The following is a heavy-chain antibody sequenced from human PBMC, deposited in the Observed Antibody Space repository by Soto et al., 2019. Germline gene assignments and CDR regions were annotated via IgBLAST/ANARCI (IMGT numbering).Heavy chain of an antibody. Sequence: GGFLRLSCAASGFTFSSYGMHWVRQAPGKGLEWVAVISYDGSNKYYADSVKGRFTISRDNSKNTLYLQMNSLRAEDTAVYYCAKEYAPTYYYGSGSYFAFDIWGQGTMVTVSS. CDR3: AKEYAPTYYYGSGSYFAFDI. V-gene: IGHV3-30*18. CDR1: GFTFSSYG. D-gene: IGHD3-10*01. CDR2: ISYDGSNK. J-gene: IGHJ3*02.